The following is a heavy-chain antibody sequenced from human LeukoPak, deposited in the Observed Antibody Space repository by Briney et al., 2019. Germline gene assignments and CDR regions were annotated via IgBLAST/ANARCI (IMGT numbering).Heavy chain of an antibody. D-gene: IGHD3-22*01. V-gene: IGHV3-21*01. Sequence: NPGGSLRLSCAASGFTFSSYSMNWVRQAPGKGLEWVSSISSGSSYIYYADSVKGRFTISRDNAKNSLYLQMNSLRAEDTAVYYCARFIGYYYDSSGYYDFDYWGQGTLVTVSS. CDR2: ISSGSSYI. J-gene: IGHJ4*02. CDR3: ARFIGYYYDSSGYYDFDY. CDR1: GFTFSSYS.